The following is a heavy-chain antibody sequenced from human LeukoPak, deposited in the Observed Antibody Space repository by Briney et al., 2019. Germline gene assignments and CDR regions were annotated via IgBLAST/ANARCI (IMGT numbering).Heavy chain of an antibody. J-gene: IGHJ3*02. V-gene: IGHV1-24*01. D-gene: IGHD1-26*01. CDR3: ATKLPIRFSGSYYVRFLGNAFDI. CDR1: GYTLTELS. Sequence: ASVKVSCKVSGYTLTELSMHWVRQAPGKGLEWMGGFDPEDGETIYAQKLQGRVTMTEDTSTDTAYMELSSLRSEDTAVYYCATKLPIRFSGSYYVRFLGNAFDIWGQGTMVTVSS. CDR2: FDPEDGET.